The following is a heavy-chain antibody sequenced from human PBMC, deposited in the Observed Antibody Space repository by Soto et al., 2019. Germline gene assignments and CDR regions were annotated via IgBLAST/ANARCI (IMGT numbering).Heavy chain of an antibody. Sequence: SETLPLTCSVSGGSINRYWWSWIRQPAGKGLEWIGRVYSSGTTDYNPSLNSRATMSVETSKNQFSLKLSSVTAADTAVYYCARDIGSFAYGEGYWGQGIQVTVS. CDR2: VYSSGTT. CDR3: ARDIGSFAYGEGY. V-gene: IGHV4-4*07. CDR1: GGSINRYW. D-gene: IGHD3-10*01. J-gene: IGHJ4*02.